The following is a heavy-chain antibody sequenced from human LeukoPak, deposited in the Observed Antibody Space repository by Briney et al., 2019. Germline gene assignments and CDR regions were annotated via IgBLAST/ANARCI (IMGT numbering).Heavy chain of an antibody. V-gene: IGHV1-2*02. CDR2: INPNSGGT. Sequence: ASVKVSCKASGYTFTGYYMHWVRQAPGQGLEWMGWINPNSGGTNYAQKFQGRVTMTRDTSISTAYMELSRLRSDDTAVYYCARDSMIAAAGDFDYWGQGTLVTVSS. CDR1: GYTFTGYY. CDR3: ARDSMIAAAGDFDY. J-gene: IGHJ4*02. D-gene: IGHD6-13*01.